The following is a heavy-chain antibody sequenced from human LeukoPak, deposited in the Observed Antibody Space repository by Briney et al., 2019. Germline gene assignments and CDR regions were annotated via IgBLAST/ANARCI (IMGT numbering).Heavy chain of an antibody. D-gene: IGHD3-22*01. CDR1: GYTFTSYD. V-gene: IGHV1-2*02. Sequence: ASVKVSCKASGYTFTSYDINWVRQAPGQGLEWMGWINPNSGGTNYAQKFQGRVTMTRDTSISTAYMELSRLRSDDTAVYYCARPASFPAYDSSGYVASAFDIWGQGTMVTVSS. CDR3: ARPASFPAYDSSGYVASAFDI. CDR2: INPNSGGT. J-gene: IGHJ3*02.